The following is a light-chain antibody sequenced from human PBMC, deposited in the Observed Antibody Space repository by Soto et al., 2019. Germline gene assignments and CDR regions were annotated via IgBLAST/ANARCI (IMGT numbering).Light chain of an antibody. Sequence: QSVLTQPHSVSGSPGQSVAISCSGTSSDVGGYNYVSWYQQHPGKAPKLIIFDVNKRPSGVPDRFSGSKSGSTASLTISGLLAEDEADYYCCSYGGSFYVVGTGTKVTVL. J-gene: IGLJ1*01. CDR3: CSYGGSFYV. CDR2: DVN. CDR1: SSDVGGYNY. V-gene: IGLV2-11*01.